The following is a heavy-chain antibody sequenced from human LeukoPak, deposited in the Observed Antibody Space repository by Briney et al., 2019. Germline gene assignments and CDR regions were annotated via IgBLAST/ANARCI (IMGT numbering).Heavy chain of an antibody. CDR1: GDSIRGFY. V-gene: IGHV4-4*07. Sequence: PSETLSLTCTVSGDSIRGFYWSWVRQPAGQGLEYIGHMYISGSTTYNPSLKSRVTMSVDLAKNEVSLKLTSVTAADTAIYFCAGLDGETFAHWGRGTLVLVSS. CDR3: AGLDGETFAH. J-gene: IGHJ4*02. D-gene: IGHD3-16*01. CDR2: MYISGST.